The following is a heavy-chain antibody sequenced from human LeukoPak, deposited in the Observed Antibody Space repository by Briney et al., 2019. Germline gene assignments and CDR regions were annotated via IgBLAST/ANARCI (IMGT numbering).Heavy chain of an antibody. Sequence: SGGSLRLSCTASGFNFSYYAMHWVRQAPGKGLEWVAVIWYDGSNKYYADSVKGRFTISRDNSKNTLYLQMNSLRAEDTAVYYCAREMATFYFDYWGQGTLVTVSS. CDR3: AREMATFYFDY. CDR1: GFNFSYYA. V-gene: IGHV3-33*01. CDR2: IWYDGSNK. D-gene: IGHD5-24*01. J-gene: IGHJ4*02.